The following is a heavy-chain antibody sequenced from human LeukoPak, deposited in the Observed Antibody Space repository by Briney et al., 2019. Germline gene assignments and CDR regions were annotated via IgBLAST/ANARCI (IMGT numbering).Heavy chain of an antibody. CDR3: ARDQTVTTAADAFDI. CDR1: GGSISSYY. V-gene: IGHV4-59*01. Sequence: PSETLSLTCTVSGGSISSYYWSWIRQPPGKGLEWIGYIYYSGSTNYNPSLKSRVTISVDTSKNQFSLKLSSVTAADTAVYYCARDQTVTTAADAFDIWGQGTMVTVSS. D-gene: IGHD4-17*01. J-gene: IGHJ3*02. CDR2: IYYSGST.